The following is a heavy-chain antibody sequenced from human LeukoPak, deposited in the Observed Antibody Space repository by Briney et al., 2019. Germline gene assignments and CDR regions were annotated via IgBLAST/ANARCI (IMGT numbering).Heavy chain of an antibody. Sequence: SETLSLTCTVSGGSLSYDYWSWIRQSPGKRLEWIGYIHYSGATNYSPSLKSRVTISVDTSKNQISLKLSSVTAADTALYYCATLRGASTAVFDSWGQGALVTVSS. J-gene: IGHJ4*02. CDR1: GGSLSYDY. CDR3: ATLRGASTAVFDS. CDR2: IHYSGAT. V-gene: IGHV4-59*08. D-gene: IGHD2-21*02.